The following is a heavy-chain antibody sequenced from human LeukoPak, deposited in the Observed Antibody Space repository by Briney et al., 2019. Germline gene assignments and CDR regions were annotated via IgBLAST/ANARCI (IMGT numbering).Heavy chain of an antibody. D-gene: IGHD5-18*01. Sequence: ASVKVSCKASGYTFTSYAMHWVRQAPGQRLEWMGWINAGNGNTKYSQKFRGRVTITRDTSASTAYMELSSLRSEDTAVYYCARTKTIKNSYGLGYWGQGTLVTVSS. V-gene: IGHV1-3*01. CDR3: ARTKTIKNSYGLGY. J-gene: IGHJ4*02. CDR2: INAGNGNT. CDR1: GYTFTSYA.